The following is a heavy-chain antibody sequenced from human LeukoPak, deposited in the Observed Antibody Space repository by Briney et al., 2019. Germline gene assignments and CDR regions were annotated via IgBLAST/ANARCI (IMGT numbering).Heavy chain of an antibody. CDR2: IKEDGSEK. D-gene: IGHD3-10*01. CDR3: ARTIRGY. J-gene: IGHJ4*02. V-gene: IGHV3-7*01. Sequence: GGSLRLSCAASGFTFSNYWMSWVRQAPGKGLEWVANIKEDGSEKYYVDSVKGRFTISRDNAKNSLYLQMNSLRAENTAVYYCARTIRGYWGQGTLVTVSS. CDR1: GFTFSNYW.